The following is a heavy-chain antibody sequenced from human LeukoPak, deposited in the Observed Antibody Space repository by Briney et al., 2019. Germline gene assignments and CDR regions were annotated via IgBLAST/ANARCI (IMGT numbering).Heavy chain of an antibody. CDR1: GGSISSYY. V-gene: IGHV4-59*08. D-gene: IGHD5-12*01. J-gene: IGHJ4*02. CDR2: IYYSGST. Sequence: SETLSLTCTVSGGSISSYYWSWIRQPPGKGLEWIGYIYYSGSTNYNPSLKSRVTISVDTSKNQFSLKLSSVTAADTAVYYCARSLIVATTETLDYWGQGTLVTVSS. CDR3: ARSLIVATTETLDY.